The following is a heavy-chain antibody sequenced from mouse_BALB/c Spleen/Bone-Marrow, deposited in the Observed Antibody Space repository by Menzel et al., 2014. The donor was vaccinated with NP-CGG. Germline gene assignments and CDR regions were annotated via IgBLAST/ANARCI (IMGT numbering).Heavy chain of an antibody. Sequence: EVQLVESGAELVRPGALVKLSCKASGFNIKDYYMHWVKRRPEQGLEWIGWIDPENGNTIYDPKFQGKASITANTSSNTAYLQLSSLTSEDTAVYYCARGREAMDYWGQGTSVTVSS. V-gene: IGHV14-1*02. CDR3: ARGREAMDY. CDR2: IDPENGNT. J-gene: IGHJ4*01. CDR1: GFNIKDYY.